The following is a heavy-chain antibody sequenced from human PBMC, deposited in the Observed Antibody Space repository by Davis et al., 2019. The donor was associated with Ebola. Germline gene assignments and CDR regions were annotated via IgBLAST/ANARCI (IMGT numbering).Heavy chain of an antibody. D-gene: IGHD2-8*01. Sequence: MPSETLSLTCAVYGGSFSGYYWSWIRQPPGKGREWIGEINHSGSTNYNPSLKSRVTISVDTSKNQFSLKLSSVTAADTAVYYCARGYANWFDPWGQGTLVTVSS. CDR2: INHSGST. CDR1: GGSFSGYY. CDR3: ARGYANWFDP. V-gene: IGHV4-34*01. J-gene: IGHJ5*02.